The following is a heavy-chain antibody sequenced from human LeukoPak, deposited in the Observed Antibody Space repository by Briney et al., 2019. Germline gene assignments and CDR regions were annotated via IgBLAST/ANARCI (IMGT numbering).Heavy chain of an antibody. D-gene: IGHD1-26*01. Sequence: GGSLRLSCAASGFTFSSYAMSWVRQAPGKGLEWASAISGSGGSTYYADSVKGRFTISRDNSKNTLYLQMNSLRAEDTALYYCAKEGVGATEAFDIWGQGTMVTVSS. V-gene: IGHV3-23*01. J-gene: IGHJ3*02. CDR1: GFTFSSYA. CDR2: ISGSGGST. CDR3: AKEGVGATEAFDI.